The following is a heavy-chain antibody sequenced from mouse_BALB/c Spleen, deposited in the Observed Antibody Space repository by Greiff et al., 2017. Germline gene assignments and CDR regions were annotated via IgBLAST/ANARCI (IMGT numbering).Heavy chain of an antibody. CDR1: GFSLTGYG. V-gene: IGHV2-6-7*01. J-gene: IGHJ4*01. CDR3: ARDLASYAMDY. Sequence: VQLKQSGPGLVAPSQSLSITCTVSGFSLTGYGVNWVRQPPGKGLEWLGMIWGDGSTDYNSALKSRLSISKDNSKSQVFLKLNSLQTDDTARYYCARDLASYAMDYWGQGTSVTVSS. CDR2: IWGDGST.